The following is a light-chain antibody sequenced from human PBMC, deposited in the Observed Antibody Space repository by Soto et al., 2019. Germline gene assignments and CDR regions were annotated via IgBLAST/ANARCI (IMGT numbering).Light chain of an antibody. CDR1: QSVTTR. Sequence: IVLTQSPGTLSLSLGERVTLSCRASQSVTTRLAWYQHKPGQAPTLLMSGASNRASGVPVRFSGSGSGTVFTLTITRLEPEDFALYYCQKYGGSPINFGLGTRLEIK. J-gene: IGKJ5*01. CDR3: QKYGGSPIN. CDR2: GAS. V-gene: IGKV3-20*01.